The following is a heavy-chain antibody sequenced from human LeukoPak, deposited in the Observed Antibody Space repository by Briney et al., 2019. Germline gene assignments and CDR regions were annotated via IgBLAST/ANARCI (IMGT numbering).Heavy chain of an antibody. CDR3: AKGRGTLAYCGSDCYPYFDY. D-gene: IGHD2-21*02. J-gene: IGHJ4*02. Sequence: PGGSLRLSCAASGFTFSSYAMSWVRQAPGKGLEWVSAISGSGGGTYYADSVKGRFIISRDNSKNTLYLQMNSLRAEDTAIYYCAKGRGTLAYCGSDCYPYFDYWGQGTLVTVSS. CDR1: GFTFSSYA. V-gene: IGHV3-23*01. CDR2: ISGSGGGT.